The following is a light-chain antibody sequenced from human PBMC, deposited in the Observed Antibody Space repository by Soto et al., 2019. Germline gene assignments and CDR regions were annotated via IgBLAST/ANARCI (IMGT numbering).Light chain of an antibody. CDR3: QQYNDWPPGYT. J-gene: IGKJ2*01. Sequence: EIVMTQSPATLSVSPWERATLHCRASQSVSSNLGWYQHKPGQAPRLLIYGASTRATGIPARFSGSGSGTDFTLTISGLQSEDFAVYYCQQYNDWPPGYTFGQGTKVEIK. V-gene: IGKV3-15*01. CDR2: GAS. CDR1: QSVSSN.